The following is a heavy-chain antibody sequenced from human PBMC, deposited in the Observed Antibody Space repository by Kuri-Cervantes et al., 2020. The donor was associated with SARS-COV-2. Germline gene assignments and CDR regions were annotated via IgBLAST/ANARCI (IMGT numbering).Heavy chain of an antibody. Sequence: GGSLRLSCAASGFTFSSYAMHWVRQAPGKGLEWVAVISYGGSNKYYADSVKGRFTISRDNSKNTLYLQMNSLRAEDTAVYYCAKAYWNYNYFDYWGQGTLVTVSS. CDR1: GFTFSSYA. CDR3: AKAYWNYNYFDY. CDR2: ISYGGSNK. V-gene: IGHV3-30-3*01. D-gene: IGHD1-7*01. J-gene: IGHJ4*02.